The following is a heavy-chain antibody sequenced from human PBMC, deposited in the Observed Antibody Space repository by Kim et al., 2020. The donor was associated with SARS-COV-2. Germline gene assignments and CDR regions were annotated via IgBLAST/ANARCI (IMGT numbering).Heavy chain of an antibody. D-gene: IGHD6-13*01. V-gene: IGHV1-3*01. J-gene: IGHJ5*02. CDR3: ALQYGWAAAGTRWPRFDP. Sequence: ASVTVSCKASGYTFTSYAMHWVRQAPGQRLEWMGWINAGNGNTKYSHKFQGRVTITRDTSASTAYMELSSLRPEDTAVYYCALQYGWAAAGTRWPRFDPW. CDR2: INAGNGNT. CDR1: GYTFTSYA.